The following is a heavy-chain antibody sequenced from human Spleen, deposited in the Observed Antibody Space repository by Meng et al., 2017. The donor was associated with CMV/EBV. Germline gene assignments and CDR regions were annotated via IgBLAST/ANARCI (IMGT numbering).Heavy chain of an antibody. CDR3: ARGFRLSIFGPEGYFDL. CDR1: GGSFSNNNW. J-gene: IGHJ2*01. Sequence: SETLSLTCAVSGGSFSNNNWWSWVRQPPGEGLEWIGELHHTGTTTYNPSLKSRVAISLDESKNVFSLKLSSVTAADTAVYYCARGFRLSIFGPEGYFDLWGRGTLVTVSS. CDR2: LHHTGTT. V-gene: IGHV4-4*02. D-gene: IGHD3-3*01.